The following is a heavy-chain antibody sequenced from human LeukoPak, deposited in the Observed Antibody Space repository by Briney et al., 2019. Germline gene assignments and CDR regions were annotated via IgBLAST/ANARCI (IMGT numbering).Heavy chain of an antibody. CDR2: IYTSGST. V-gene: IGHV4-61*02. D-gene: IGHD3-3*01. CDR1: GGSISSGSYY. Sequence: SETLSLTCTVSGGSISSGSYYWSWIRQPAGKGLEWIGRIYTSGSTNYNPSLKSRVTISVDTSKNQFSLKLSSVTAADTAVYYCARRYYDFWSGYYSFDYWGQGTLVTVSS. CDR3: ARRYYDFWSGYYSFDY. J-gene: IGHJ4*02.